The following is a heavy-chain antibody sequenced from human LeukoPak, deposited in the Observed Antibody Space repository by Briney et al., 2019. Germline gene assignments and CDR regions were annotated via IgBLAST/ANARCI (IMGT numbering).Heavy chain of an antibody. CDR3: AGPRIQLDNWFDP. Sequence: SETLSLTCTVSGGSISGTSYYWGWIRQPPGKGLEWIGSIYYSGSTYYNPSLKSRVTISVDTSKNQFSLKLSSVTAADTAVYYCAGPRIQLDNWFDPWGQGTLVTVSS. V-gene: IGHV4-39*01. CDR1: GGSISGTSYY. J-gene: IGHJ5*02. CDR2: IYYSGST. D-gene: IGHD5-18*01.